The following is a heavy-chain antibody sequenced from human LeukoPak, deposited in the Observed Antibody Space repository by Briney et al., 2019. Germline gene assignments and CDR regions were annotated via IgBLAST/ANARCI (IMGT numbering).Heavy chain of an antibody. J-gene: IGHJ4*02. D-gene: IGHD3-3*01. V-gene: IGHV3-74*01. CDR2: ISSDGTYT. CDR1: GFTFSSHL. CDR3: ALSPSMYYDFWSGYFDY. Sequence: PGGSLRLSCAGSGFTFSSHLMHWVRQAPGKGLVWVSRISSDGTYTNYADSVRGRFTISRDNAKNTLYLQMNSLRAEDTAVYYCALSPSMYYDFWSGYFDYWGQGTLVTVSS.